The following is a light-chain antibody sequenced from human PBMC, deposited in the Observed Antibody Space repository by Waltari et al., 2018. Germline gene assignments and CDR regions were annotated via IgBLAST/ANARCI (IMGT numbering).Light chain of an antibody. CDR3: HVWHPHVDPGV. CDR1: NIGTYS. J-gene: IGLJ1*01. Sequence: SYVVTQPPSVSVAPGETATITCGGDNIGTYSVHGYQQKAGQAPVLVIFYDRDRPSGIPDRLSGSNSGNTATLTISRVEAGDEARYYCHVWHPHVDPGVFGTGTEVTVL. CDR2: YDR. V-gene: IGLV3-21*04.